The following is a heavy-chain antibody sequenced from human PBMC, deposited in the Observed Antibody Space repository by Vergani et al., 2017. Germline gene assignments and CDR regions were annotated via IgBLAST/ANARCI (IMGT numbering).Heavy chain of an antibody. D-gene: IGHD2-2*02. CDR1: GYTFTSYY. V-gene: IGHV1-46*01. CDR2: INPSGGST. Sequence: QVQLVQSGAEVKKPGASVKVSCKASGYTFTSYYMHWVRQAPGQGLEWMGIINPSGGSTSYAQKFQGRVTMTRDTSTSTVYMELSSLRSEDTAVYYCARENSCSSTSCYTLYYYYYYGMDVWGQGTTVTVSS. CDR3: ARENSCSSTSCYTLYYYYYYGMDV. J-gene: IGHJ6*02.